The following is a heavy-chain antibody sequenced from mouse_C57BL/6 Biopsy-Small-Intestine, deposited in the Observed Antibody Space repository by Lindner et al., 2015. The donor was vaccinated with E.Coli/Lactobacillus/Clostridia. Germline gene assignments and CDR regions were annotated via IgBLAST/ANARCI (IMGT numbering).Heavy chain of an antibody. CDR3: ARSYGNYSYAMDY. D-gene: IGHD2-1*01. CDR2: ILPGSGST. Sequence: VQLQEFGAELMKPGASVKIPCKASGYTFTGYWIEWVKQRPGHGLEWIGEILPGSGSTNYNGKFKGKATLTADKSSSTAYMQLSSLTSEDSAVYYCARSYGNYSYAMDYWGRRNLSHSLL. V-gene: IGHV1-9*01. J-gene: IGHJ4*01. CDR1: GYTFTGYW.